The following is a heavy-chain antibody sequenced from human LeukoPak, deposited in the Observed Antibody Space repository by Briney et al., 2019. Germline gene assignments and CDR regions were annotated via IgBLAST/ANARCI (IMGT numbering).Heavy chain of an antibody. D-gene: IGHD3-3*01. Sequence: GGSLRLSCAASGFSVTTSYMSWVRQAPGKGLEWVSVTYSGGSTSHADSVKGRFTVSRDDSKNMVYLQMNSMRHDDTAAYYCARTYYDYRVGTNYFDYWGQGTLVTVSS. V-gene: IGHV3-66*01. CDR2: TYSGGST. J-gene: IGHJ4*02. CDR3: ARTYYDYRVGTNYFDY. CDR1: GFSVTTSY.